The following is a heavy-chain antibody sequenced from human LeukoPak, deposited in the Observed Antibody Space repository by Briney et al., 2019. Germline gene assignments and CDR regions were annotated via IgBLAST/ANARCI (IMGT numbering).Heavy chain of an antibody. Sequence: GGSLRLSCAASGFTFDDYTMHWVRQAQGKGLEWVSLISWDGVTTYYADSVKGRFTISRDNSKNSLYLQMDSLRTEDTALFYCVRARAVAGTYHFDHWGQGTLVIVSS. D-gene: IGHD6-13*01. CDR2: ISWDGVTT. J-gene: IGHJ4*02. CDR1: GFTFDDYT. CDR3: VRARAVAGTYHFDH. V-gene: IGHV3-43*01.